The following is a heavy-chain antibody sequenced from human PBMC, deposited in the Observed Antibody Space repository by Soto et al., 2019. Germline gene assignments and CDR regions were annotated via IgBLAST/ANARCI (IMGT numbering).Heavy chain of an antibody. D-gene: IGHD2-15*01. CDR1: GGTFSSYT. CDR3: ARGYCSGGSCPNWFDP. CDR2: IIPILGIA. Sequence: QVQLVQSGAEVKKPGSSVKVSCKASGGTFSSYTISWVRQAPGQGLEWMGRIIPILGIANYAQKFQGRVTITADKSKSTAYMELSSLRSEDTDVYYCARGYCSGGSCPNWFDPWGQGTLVTVSS. J-gene: IGHJ5*02. V-gene: IGHV1-69*02.